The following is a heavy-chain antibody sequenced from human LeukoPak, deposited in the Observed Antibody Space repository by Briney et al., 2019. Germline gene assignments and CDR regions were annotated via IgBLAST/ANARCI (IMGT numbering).Heavy chain of an antibody. CDR2: IIPISGTA. CDR3: AGGITMVRPDAFDI. J-gene: IGHJ3*02. Sequence: GASVKVSCKASGGTFSSYAISWVRQAPGQGLEWMGGIIPISGTANYAQKFQGRVTITADESTSTAYMELSSLRSEDTAVYYCAGGITMVRPDAFDIWGQGTMVTVSS. D-gene: IGHD3-10*01. CDR1: GGTFSSYA. V-gene: IGHV1-69*13.